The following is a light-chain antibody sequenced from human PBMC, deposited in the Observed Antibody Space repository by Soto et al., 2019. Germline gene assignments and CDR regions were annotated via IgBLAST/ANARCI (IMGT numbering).Light chain of an antibody. CDR3: QQRSNWPHT. J-gene: IGKJ1*01. Sequence: EIVLTQSPATLSLSPGERATLSCRASQSVSSYLAWYQQKPGQAPRLLIYDASNRATGIPARFSGSGSVTDFTLTIRSLEPADFAVYYCQQRSNWPHTFCQGAQVDIK. V-gene: IGKV3-11*01. CDR1: QSVSSY. CDR2: DAS.